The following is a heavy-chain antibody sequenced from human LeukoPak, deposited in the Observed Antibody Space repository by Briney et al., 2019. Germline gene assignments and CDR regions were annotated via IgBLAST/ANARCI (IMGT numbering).Heavy chain of an antibody. CDR2: FDPEDGET. J-gene: IGHJ4*02. Sequence: ASVKVSCTVSGYTLTELSMHWVRQAPGKGLEWMGGFDPEDGETIYAQKFQGRVTMTEDTSTDTAYMELSSLRSEDTAVYYCARAPLATGDPPYFDYWGQGTLVTVSS. D-gene: IGHD7-27*01. CDR3: ARAPLATGDPPYFDY. V-gene: IGHV1-24*01. CDR1: GYTLTELS.